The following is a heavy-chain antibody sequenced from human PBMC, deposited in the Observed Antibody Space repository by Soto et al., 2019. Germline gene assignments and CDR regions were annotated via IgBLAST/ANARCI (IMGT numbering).Heavy chain of an antibody. CDR1: GDSVSSNSAA. J-gene: IGHJ6*02. V-gene: IGHV6-1*01. Sequence: SQTLSLTFAISGDSVSSNSAAWNWIRQSPSRGLEWLGWTYYRSKWYNDYAVSVKSRITINPDTSKNQFSLQLNSVTPEDTAVYYCARGSGYSSGWYYYYYGMDVWGQGTTVTVSS. CDR3: ARGSGYSSGWYYYYYGMDV. CDR2: TYYRSKWYN. D-gene: IGHD6-19*01.